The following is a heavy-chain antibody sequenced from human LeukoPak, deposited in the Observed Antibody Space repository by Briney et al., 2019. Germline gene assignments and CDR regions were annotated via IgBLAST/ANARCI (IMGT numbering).Heavy chain of an antibody. CDR3: AREGGDPAWFDI. CDR2: INPNSGGT. J-gene: IGHJ3*02. CDR1: GYTFTGYY. Sequence: ASVKVSCKASGYTFTGYYMHWVRQAPGQGLERMGRINPNSGGTNYAQKFQGRVTMTRDTSISTAYMELSRLRSDDTAVYYCAREGGDPAWFDIWGQGTMVTVSS. V-gene: IGHV1-2*06. D-gene: IGHD3-10*01.